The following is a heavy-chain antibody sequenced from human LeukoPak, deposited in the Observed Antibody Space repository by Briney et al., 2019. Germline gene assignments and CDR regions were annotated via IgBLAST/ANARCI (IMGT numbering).Heavy chain of an antibody. D-gene: IGHD3-10*01. CDR2: IYYSGGT. Sequence: SVTLSLTCTVTVGSISSSSYYWVWIRQPPGNGLEWIGIIYYSGGTYYNPSLKSRVTISVSTANNQFSLKLSSVTAADTDVYYCARRILLWFGELLSSYYFDYWGQGTLVNVSS. CDR1: VGSISSSSYY. J-gene: IGHJ4*02. CDR3: ARRILLWFGELLSSYYFDY. V-gene: IGHV4-39*01.